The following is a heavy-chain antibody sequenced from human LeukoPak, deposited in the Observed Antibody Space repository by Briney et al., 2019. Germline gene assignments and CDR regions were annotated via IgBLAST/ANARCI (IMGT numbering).Heavy chain of an antibody. CDR1: RFTFSSYS. D-gene: IGHD3-22*01. V-gene: IGHV3-48*04. CDR3: ATGEYYYDSRGSNFQH. J-gene: IGHJ1*01. Sequence: GGSLRLSCAASRFTFSSYSMNWVRQAPGKGLEWVSYISSSSSTIYYADSVKGRFTISRDNAKNSLYLQMNSLRAEDTAVYYCATGEYYYDSRGSNFQHWGQGTLVTVSS. CDR2: ISSSSSTI.